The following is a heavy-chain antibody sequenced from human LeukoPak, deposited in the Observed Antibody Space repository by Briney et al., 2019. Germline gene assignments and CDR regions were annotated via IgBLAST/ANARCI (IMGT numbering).Heavy chain of an antibody. V-gene: IGHV3-53*01. D-gene: IGHD1-1*01. CDR3: ARDYRNGAIDY. Sequence: GGSLRLSCLTSGFTLSTNAMSWVRQAPGKGLEWVSIIYNDGSTFYADSVKGRFTISRDNSKNTLYLQMDSLSAEDTAVYYCARDYRNGAIDYWGQGTLVTVSS. CDR1: GFTLSTNA. J-gene: IGHJ4*02. CDR2: IYNDGST.